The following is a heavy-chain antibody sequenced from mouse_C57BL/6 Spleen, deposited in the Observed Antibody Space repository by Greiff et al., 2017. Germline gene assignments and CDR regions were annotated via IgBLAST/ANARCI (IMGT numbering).Heavy chain of an antibody. V-gene: IGHV2-9-1*01. CDR1: GFSLTSYA. CDR2: IWTGGGT. Sequence: VMLVESGPGLVAPSQSLSITCTVSGFSLTSYAISWVRQPPGKGLEWLGVIWTGGGTNYNSALKSRLSISKDNSKSQVFLKMNSLQTDDTARYYCARNKGAIYDGYYPWYFDVWGTGTTVTVSS. J-gene: IGHJ1*03. D-gene: IGHD2-3*01. CDR3: ARNKGAIYDGYYPWYFDV.